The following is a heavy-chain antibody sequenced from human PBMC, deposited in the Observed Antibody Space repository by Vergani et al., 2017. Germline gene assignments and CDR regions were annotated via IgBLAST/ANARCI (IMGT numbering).Heavy chain of an antibody. J-gene: IGHJ4*02. CDR1: GFTFSSYA. CDR3: ARGHSSGWYTNFDY. V-gene: IGHV3-30-3*01. CDR2: ISYDGSNK. Sequence: QVQLVESGGGVVQPGRSLRLSCAASGFTFSSYAMHWVRQAPGKGLEWVAVISYDGSNKYYADSVKGRFTISRDNSKNTLYLQMNSLRAEDTAVYYCARGHSSGWYTNFDYWGQGTLVTVSS. D-gene: IGHD6-19*01.